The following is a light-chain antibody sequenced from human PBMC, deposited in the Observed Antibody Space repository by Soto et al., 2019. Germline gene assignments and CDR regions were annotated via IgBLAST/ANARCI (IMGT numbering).Light chain of an antibody. CDR3: QSADRSGAYRV. V-gene: IGLV3-25*03. J-gene: IGLJ3*02. Sequence: SYELTQPPSVSVSPGQTARITCSGDTLPKQYAYWFQQEPGQAPMLVIYKDTERPSGIPERFAGSSSGTTVTLAITAVQAEDEADYYCQSADRSGAYRVFGGGTKLTVL. CDR2: KDT. CDR1: TLPKQY.